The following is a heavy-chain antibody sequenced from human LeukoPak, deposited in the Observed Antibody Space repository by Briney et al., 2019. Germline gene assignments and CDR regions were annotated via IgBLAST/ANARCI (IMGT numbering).Heavy chain of an antibody. V-gene: IGHV1-69*01. CDR1: GGTFSSYA. D-gene: IGHD1-7*01. J-gene: IGHJ4*02. CDR2: IIPIFGTA. CDR3: ATDFLEVRNYVVDY. Sequence: GSSVKVSCKASGGTFSSYAISWVRQAPGQGLEWMGGIIPIFGTANYAQKFQGRVTMTEDASTDTAYMELSSLRSEDTAVYYCATDFLEVRNYVVDYWGQGTLVTVSS.